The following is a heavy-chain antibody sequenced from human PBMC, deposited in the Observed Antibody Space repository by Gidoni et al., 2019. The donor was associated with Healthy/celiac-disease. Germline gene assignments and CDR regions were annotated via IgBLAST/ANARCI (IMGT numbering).Heavy chain of an antibody. CDR1: GGSISSYY. D-gene: IGHD3-22*01. Sequence: QVQLQVSGPGLVKPSETLSLTCTVSGGSISSYYWSWIRQPPGKGLEWIGYIYYSGGANYTPSLKSRVTISVDTSKNQFSLKLSSVTAADTAVYHCARDRGYYYDSSARYFDLWGRGTLVTVSS. CDR2: IYYSGGA. V-gene: IGHV4-59*01. CDR3: ARDRGYYYDSSARYFDL. J-gene: IGHJ2*01.